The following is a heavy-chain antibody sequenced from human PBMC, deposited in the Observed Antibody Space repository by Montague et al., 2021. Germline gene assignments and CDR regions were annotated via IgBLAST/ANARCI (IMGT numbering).Heavy chain of an antibody. J-gene: IGHJ4*02. CDR1: GGSLSGYI. CDR3: TRGEVAVTGIDY. Sequence: SETLSLTCAVYGGSLSGYIWNWIRQPPGRGLEWIGQISHTGSTSYNPSLKRRVTMSVDTSENHVSLRLSSVTAADTAVYYCTRGEVAVTGIDYWGQGALVTVSS. D-gene: IGHD6-19*01. CDR2: ISHTGST. V-gene: IGHV4-34*01.